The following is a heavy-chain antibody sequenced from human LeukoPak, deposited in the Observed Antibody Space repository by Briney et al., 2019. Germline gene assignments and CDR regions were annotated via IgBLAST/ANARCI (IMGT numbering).Heavy chain of an antibody. CDR2: ISYDGSNK. D-gene: IGHD4-17*01. CDR1: GFTFSSYG. V-gene: IGHV3-30*18. Sequence: GGSLRVSCAASGFTFSSYGMHWVRQARGKGLEWVAVISYDGSNKYYADSVKGRFTISRDNSKNTLYLQMNSLRAEDTAVYYCAKAPGDYYGDLYYFDYWGQGTLVTVSS. J-gene: IGHJ4*02. CDR3: AKAPGDYYGDLYYFDY.